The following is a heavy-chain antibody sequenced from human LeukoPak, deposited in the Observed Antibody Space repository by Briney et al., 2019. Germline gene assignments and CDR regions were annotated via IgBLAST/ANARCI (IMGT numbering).Heavy chain of an antibody. V-gene: IGHV3-48*03. D-gene: IGHD6-13*01. CDR3: AKGDGSSWYMFDY. CDR2: ISSSGSTI. J-gene: IGHJ4*02. CDR1: GFTFSSYE. Sequence: PGGSLRLSCAASGFTFSSYEMNWVRQAPGKGLEWVSYISSSGSTIYYADSVKGRFTISRDNAKNSLYLQMNSLRPEDTAVYYCAKGDGSSWYMFDYWGQGTLVTVSS.